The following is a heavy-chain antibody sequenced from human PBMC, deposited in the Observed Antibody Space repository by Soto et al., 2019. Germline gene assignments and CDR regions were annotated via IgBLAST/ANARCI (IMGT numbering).Heavy chain of an antibody. D-gene: IGHD3-22*01. CDR3: ANDFSYDSSGVLDY. J-gene: IGHJ4*02. Sequence: VQLLESGGALVQPGGSLRLSCEASGFTFRSYAMSWVRQAPGKGLEWVSAISDNGGNTYYPDSVRGRFTISRDNSKNSLFLQMNSVCAEARAVYCCANDFSYDSSGVLDYWGQGTVVTVSS. CDR1: GFTFRSYA. CDR2: ISDNGGNT. V-gene: IGHV3-23*01.